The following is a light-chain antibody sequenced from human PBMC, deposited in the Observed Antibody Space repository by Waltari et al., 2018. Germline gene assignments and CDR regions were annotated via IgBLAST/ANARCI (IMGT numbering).Light chain of an antibody. CDR3: HQYNAYPWT. J-gene: IGKJ1*01. CDR2: KAS. CDR1: QTISNW. Sequence: DVQMTQTPSTLYASVGERVTIPCRASQTISNWLAWYQQKPGKAPTLLIYKASSLQGGVPSRFSGSGSGAEFTLTISSLQPDDFATYYCHQYNAYPWTFGQGTKVEIK. V-gene: IGKV1-5*03.